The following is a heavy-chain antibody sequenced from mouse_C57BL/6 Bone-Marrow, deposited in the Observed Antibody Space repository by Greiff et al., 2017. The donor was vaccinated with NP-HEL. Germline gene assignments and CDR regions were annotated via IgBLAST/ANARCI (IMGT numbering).Heavy chain of an antibody. CDR3: AREGYEDAMDY. V-gene: IGHV1-4*01. CDR2: INPSSGYT. J-gene: IGHJ4*01. CDR1: GYTFTSYT. Sequence: QVQLQQSGAELARPGASVKMSCKASGYTFTSYTMHWVKQRPGQGLEWIGYINPSSGYTKYNQKFKDKATLTADKSSSTAYMQLSSLTSEDSAVYYCAREGYEDAMDYWGQGTSVTVSS. D-gene: IGHD2-2*01.